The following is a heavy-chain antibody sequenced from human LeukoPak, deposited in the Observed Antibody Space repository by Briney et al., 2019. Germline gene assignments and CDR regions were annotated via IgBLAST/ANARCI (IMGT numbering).Heavy chain of an antibody. CDR1: GFTFDDYT. J-gene: IGHJ6*03. CDR2: ISYDGSNK. CDR3: ARDGEKWLRLGGYYYYMDV. D-gene: IGHD5-12*01. Sequence: GGSLRLSCAASGFTFDDYTMHWVRQAPGKGLEWVAVISYDGSNKYYADSVRGRFIISRDNSKNTLYLQMSSLRAEDTAVYYCARDGEKWLRLGGYYYYMDVWGKGTTVTISS. V-gene: IGHV3-30*04.